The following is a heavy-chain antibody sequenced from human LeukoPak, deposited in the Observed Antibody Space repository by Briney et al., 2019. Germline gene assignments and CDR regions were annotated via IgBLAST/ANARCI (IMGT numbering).Heavy chain of an antibody. CDR3: ARGSGSGYDYDY. Sequence: GGSLRLSCAASGFTFSSYSMNWVRQAPGEGLEWVSSISSSSSYIYYADSVKGRFTISRDNAKNSLYLQMNSLRAEDTAVYYCARGSGSGYDYDYWGQGTLVTVSS. CDR1: GFTFSSYS. J-gene: IGHJ4*02. CDR2: ISSSSSYI. V-gene: IGHV3-21*01. D-gene: IGHD5-12*01.